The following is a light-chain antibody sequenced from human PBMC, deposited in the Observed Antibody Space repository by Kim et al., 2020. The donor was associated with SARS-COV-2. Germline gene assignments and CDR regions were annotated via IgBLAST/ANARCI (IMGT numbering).Light chain of an antibody. CDR1: HLRSYL. V-gene: IGLV3-19*01. CDR2: GKN. CDR3: NSRDSSGNPLRVV. Sequence: GPTGRNTSPGHHLRSYLASWYQRKPGQAPVLVIYGKNNRPSGIPDRFSGSSSGNTASLTITGAQAEDEADYYCNSRDSSGNPLRVVFGGGTQLTVL. J-gene: IGLJ2*01.